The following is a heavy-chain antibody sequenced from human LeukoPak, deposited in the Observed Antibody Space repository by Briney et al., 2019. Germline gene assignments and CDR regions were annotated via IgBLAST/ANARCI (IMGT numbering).Heavy chain of an antibody. CDR1: GYSISSGYY. CDR2: IYHSGST. CDR3: ARDSSITIFGVVIHDALDI. D-gene: IGHD3-3*01. J-gene: IGHJ3*02. V-gene: IGHV4-38-2*02. Sequence: PSETLSLTCTVSGYSISSGYYWGWIRQPPGKGLGWIGSIYHSGSTYYNPSLKSRVTISVDTSKNQFSLKLSSVTAADTAVYYCARDSSITIFGVVIHDALDIWGQGTMVTVSS.